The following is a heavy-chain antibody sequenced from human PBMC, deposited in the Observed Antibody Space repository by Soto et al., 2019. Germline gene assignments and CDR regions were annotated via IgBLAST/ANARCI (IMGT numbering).Heavy chain of an antibody. CDR1: GFTFSSYA. D-gene: IGHD3-3*01. V-gene: IGHV3-23*01. CDR2: ISGSGGST. CDR3: AKGGLRFLEWLLSAHLDY. J-gene: IGHJ4*02. Sequence: GSLRLSCAASGFTFSSYAMSWVRQAPGKGLEWVSAISGSGGSTYYADSVKGRFTISRDNSKNTLYLQMSSLRAEDTAVYYCAKGGLRFLEWLLSAHLDYWGQGTLVTVSS.